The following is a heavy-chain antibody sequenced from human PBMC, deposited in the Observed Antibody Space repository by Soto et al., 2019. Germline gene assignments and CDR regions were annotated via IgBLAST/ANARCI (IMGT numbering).Heavy chain of an antibody. V-gene: IGHV1-69*01. CDR3: ARESDGSGCSCYYYYGMDV. D-gene: IGHD2-15*01. J-gene: IGHJ6*02. CDR1: GGTFSSYA. Sequence: QVQLVQSGAEVNKPGSSVKVSCKASGGTFSSYAISWVRQAPAQGLECMGGIIPIFGTANYAQKFQGRVTITADESTRTAYMELSSLRSEDTAVYYCARESDGSGCSCYYYYGMDVWGQGTTVTVSS. CDR2: IIPIFGTA.